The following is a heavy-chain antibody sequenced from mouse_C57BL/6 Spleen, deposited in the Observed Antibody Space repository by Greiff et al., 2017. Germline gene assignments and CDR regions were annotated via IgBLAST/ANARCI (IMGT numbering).Heavy chain of an antibody. CDR1: GFTFSDYG. CDR3: ARLRAYPYAMDY. CDR2: ISSGSSTI. Sequence: DVQLVESGGGLVKPGGSLKLSCAASGFTFSDYGMHWVRQAPEKGLEWVAYISSGSSTIYYADTVKGRFTISRDNAKNTLFLQMTSLRSEDTAMYYCARLRAYPYAMDYWGQGTSVTVSS. D-gene: IGHD2-10*01. V-gene: IGHV5-17*01. J-gene: IGHJ4*01.